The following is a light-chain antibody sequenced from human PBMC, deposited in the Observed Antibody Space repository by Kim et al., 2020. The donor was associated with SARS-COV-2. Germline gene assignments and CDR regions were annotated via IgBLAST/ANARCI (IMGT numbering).Light chain of an antibody. Sequence: PPGESASLTRRAIRSIASSLAQYQQQPGQAPMLLILGASTSATGIPARFSGRGSGTEFTLSISTLQSEDFAVYYCQQYNAWPPYTFGQGTKLEI. V-gene: IGKV3-15*01. J-gene: IGKJ2*01. CDR1: RSIASS. CDR2: GAS. CDR3: QQYNAWPPYT.